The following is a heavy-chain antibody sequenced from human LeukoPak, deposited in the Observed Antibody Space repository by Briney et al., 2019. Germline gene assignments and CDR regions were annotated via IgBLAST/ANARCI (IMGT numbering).Heavy chain of an antibody. CDR3: ARDTPSSIAALTIFDY. Sequence: ASVKASCKASGYTFTSYGISWVRQAPGQGLVWMGWISAYNGNTNYAQKLQGRVTMTTDTSTSTAYMELRSLRSDDTAVYYCARDTPSSIAALTIFDYWGQGTLVTVSS. J-gene: IGHJ4*02. CDR2: ISAYNGNT. D-gene: IGHD6-6*01. V-gene: IGHV1-18*01. CDR1: GYTFTSYG.